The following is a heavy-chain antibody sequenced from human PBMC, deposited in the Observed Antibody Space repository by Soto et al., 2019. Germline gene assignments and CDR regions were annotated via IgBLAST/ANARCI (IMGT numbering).Heavy chain of an antibody. CDR1: GYTFTSYG. CDR2: ISAYNGNT. V-gene: IGHV1-18*01. D-gene: IGHD6-13*01. CDR3: ATTHNLAAAGSFDY. Sequence: ASVKVSCKASGYTFTSYGISWVRHAPGQGLEWMGWISAYNGNTNYAQKLQGRVTMTTDTSTSTAYMELRSLRSDDTAVYYCATTHNLAAAGSFDYWGQGTLVTVSS. J-gene: IGHJ4*02.